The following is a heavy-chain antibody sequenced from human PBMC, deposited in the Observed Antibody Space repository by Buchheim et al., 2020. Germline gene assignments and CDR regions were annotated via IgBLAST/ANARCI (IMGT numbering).Heavy chain of an antibody. D-gene: IGHD4-17*01. V-gene: IGHV3-7*01. CDR1: GFNFSIYW. CDR2: IKRDGSER. Sequence: EVQLVESGGGLVQPGGSLRLSRAGSGFNFSIYWMSWVRPAPGKGLEWVANIKRDGSERYYVDSVKGRFTISRDNAKNSLYMQMDNLRVEDTAMYFCARTAVTINWGQGT. CDR3: ARTAVTIN. J-gene: IGHJ4*02.